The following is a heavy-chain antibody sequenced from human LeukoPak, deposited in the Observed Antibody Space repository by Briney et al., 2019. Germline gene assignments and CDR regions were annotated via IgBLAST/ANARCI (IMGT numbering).Heavy chain of an antibody. D-gene: IGHD6-19*01. CDR1: GFTFSSYP. J-gene: IGHJ4*02. V-gene: IGHV3-23*01. CDR3: ARVQSGTRGWYTVLH. Sequence: GGSLTLLCAPSGFTFSSYPISGVRQAPGKGLEWVSAIRPNSERTYYADSVKGRFTISRDNSKDTVSLQIMNLRVEDTAFYYCARVQSGTRGWYTVLHRVRGSLVTVSS. CDR2: IRPNSERT.